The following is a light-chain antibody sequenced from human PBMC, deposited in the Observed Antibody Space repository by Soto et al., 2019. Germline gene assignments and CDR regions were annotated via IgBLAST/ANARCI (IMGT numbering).Light chain of an antibody. CDR3: QQSYSTFRT. CDR1: QSISSY. Sequence: DIQMTQSPSSLSASVGDRVTITCRASQSISSYLNWYQQKPGKAPKLQIYAASSLQSGVPSRFSGSGSGTDFSLTISSLQPEDFATYYCQQSYSTFRTFGQGTKVEIK. CDR2: AAS. V-gene: IGKV1-39*01. J-gene: IGKJ1*01.